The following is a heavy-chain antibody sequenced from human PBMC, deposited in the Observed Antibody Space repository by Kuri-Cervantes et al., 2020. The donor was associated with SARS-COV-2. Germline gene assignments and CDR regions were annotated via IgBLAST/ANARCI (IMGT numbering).Heavy chain of an antibody. J-gene: IGHJ6*03. Sequence: GGSLRLSCAASGFTFSSYAMHWVRQAPGKGLEWVAVISYDGSNKYYADSVKGRFTISRDNSKNTLYLQMNSLRAEDTAVYYCARAGGDYMDVGGKGTMVTVSS. CDR2: ISYDGSNK. CDR3: ARAGGDYMDV. V-gene: IGHV3-30*04. D-gene: IGHD2-21*01. CDR1: GFTFSSYA.